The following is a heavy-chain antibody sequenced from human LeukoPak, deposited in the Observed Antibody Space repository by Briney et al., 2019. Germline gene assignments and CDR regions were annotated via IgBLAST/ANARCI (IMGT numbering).Heavy chain of an antibody. CDR1: GFTFNTYA. V-gene: IGHV3-23*01. CDR2: ISASGDTT. Sequence: GGSLRLSCATSGFTFNTYAMIWVRQAPGKGLEWVSAISASGDTTYYADSVKGRFTISRDNSKNTLYLQMNSLRADDTAVYYCAKYIIPDPFFGYWGQGTLVTVSS. CDR3: AKYIIPDPFFGY. J-gene: IGHJ4*02.